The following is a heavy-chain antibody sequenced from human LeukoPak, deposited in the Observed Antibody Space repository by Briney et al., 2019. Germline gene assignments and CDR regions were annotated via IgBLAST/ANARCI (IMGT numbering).Heavy chain of an antibody. Sequence: PGGSLRLSCAASGVTFTSYGMSWGRQGPRKGLERVANIKQDGSETYYVDSVKGRFTISRDNAKNSLYLQMNSLRAEDTAVYYCARGYSSSWPDSWFDPWGQGTLVTVSS. CDR1: GVTFTSYG. D-gene: IGHD6-13*01. V-gene: IGHV3-7*02. CDR3: ARGYSSSWPDSWFDP. J-gene: IGHJ5*02. CDR2: IKQDGSET.